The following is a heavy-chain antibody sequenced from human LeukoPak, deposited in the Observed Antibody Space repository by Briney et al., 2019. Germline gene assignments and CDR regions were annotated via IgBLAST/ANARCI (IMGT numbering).Heavy chain of an antibody. CDR1: GFTFSSYA. V-gene: IGHV3-64D*06. CDR2: ISSNGGST. CDR3: VKDPVPRFVVTAPGAL. Sequence: GGSLRLSCSASGFTFSSYAMHWVRQAPGKGLEYVSAISSNGGSTYYADSVKGRFTISRDNSKNTLYLQMSSLRAEDTAVYHCVKDPVPRFVVTAPGALWGQGTLVTVSS. J-gene: IGHJ4*02. D-gene: IGHD2-21*02.